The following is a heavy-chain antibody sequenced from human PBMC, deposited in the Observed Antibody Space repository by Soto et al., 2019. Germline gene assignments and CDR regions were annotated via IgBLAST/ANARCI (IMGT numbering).Heavy chain of an antibody. Sequence: EVQLLESGGGLVQPGGSLRLSCAASGFTFSSYAMSWVRQAPGKGLEWVSAISGSGGSTYYADSVKGRFTISRDNSKNTLYLQMNSLRAEDTAVYYCARLIGGLRPAQADYWGQGTLVTVSA. CDR3: ARLIGGLRPAQADY. CDR2: ISGSGGST. CDR1: GFTFSSYA. V-gene: IGHV3-23*01. D-gene: IGHD3-16*01. J-gene: IGHJ4*02.